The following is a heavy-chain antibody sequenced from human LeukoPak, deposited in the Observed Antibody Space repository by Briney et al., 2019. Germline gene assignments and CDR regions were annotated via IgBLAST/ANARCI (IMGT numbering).Heavy chain of an antibody. CDR2: IYYSWGM. Sequence: SETLSLTCDVSGSSITSDYFWGWIRQPPGKVLEWIATIYYSWGMYFNPSLKSRVTISLDASKNQYSLKMTSLTAADTAIYYCARNVTAGFFDYWGQGILVTVSS. V-gene: IGHV4-38-2*01. CDR3: ARNVTAGFFDY. CDR1: GSSITSDYF. D-gene: IGHD1-1*01. J-gene: IGHJ4*02.